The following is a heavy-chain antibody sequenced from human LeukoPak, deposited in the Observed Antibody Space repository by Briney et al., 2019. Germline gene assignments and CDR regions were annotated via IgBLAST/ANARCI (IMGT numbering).Heavy chain of an antibody. D-gene: IGHD2-2*02. CDR3: ARDDVGRYCSSASCSTFDY. CDR2: ISSSSNYI. J-gene: IGHJ4*02. CDR1: GFTFSRYS. V-gene: IGHV3-21*01. Sequence: GGSLRLSCAASGFTFSRYSMNWVRQAPGKGLEWVSSISSSSNYIYYADSVKGRFTISRDNAKNSLYLQMNSLRAEDTAVYYCARDDVGRYCSSASCSTFDYWGQGTLVTVSS.